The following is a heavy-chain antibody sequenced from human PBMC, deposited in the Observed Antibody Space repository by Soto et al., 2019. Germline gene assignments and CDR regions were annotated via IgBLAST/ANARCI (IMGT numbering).Heavy chain of an antibody. J-gene: IGHJ6*02. Sequence: QVQLVESGGGVVQPGRSLRLSCAASGFTFSSYGMHWGRQAPGQGLEWVAVIAYDGRNKYYADSVKGRFTISRDNSKNTLYLQMNSLRAEDTAVYYCAKDSGSSGYYYYYYGMDVWGQGTTVTVSS. D-gene: IGHD3-22*01. V-gene: IGHV3-30*18. CDR2: IAYDGRNK. CDR3: AKDSGSSGYYYYYYGMDV. CDR1: GFTFSSYG.